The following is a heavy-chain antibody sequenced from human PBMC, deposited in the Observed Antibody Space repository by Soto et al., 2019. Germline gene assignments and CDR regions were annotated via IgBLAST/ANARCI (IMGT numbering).Heavy chain of an antibody. D-gene: IGHD3-10*01. Sequence: QVQLQQWGAGLLKPSETLSLTCVVSGGSLNDYWWTWIRQTPGKGLEWIGEIDHSGRNNYNPALNGRVIISLDTPHNQFSLKLTSLTAADTAVYYCARDFGAGAHFDHWGQGTLVTVSS. CDR2: IDHSGRN. CDR3: ARDFGAGAHFDH. CDR1: GGSLNDYW. J-gene: IGHJ4*02. V-gene: IGHV4-34*01.